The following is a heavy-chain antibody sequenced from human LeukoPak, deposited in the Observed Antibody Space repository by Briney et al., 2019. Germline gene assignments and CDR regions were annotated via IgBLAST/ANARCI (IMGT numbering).Heavy chain of an antibody. D-gene: IGHD4-17*01. J-gene: IGHJ4*02. CDR3: TRMTTGHDY. CDR2: INHSGYT. Sequence: SETLSLTCAVSGVSFNNYYWSWVRQTPGKGLEWIGEINHSGYTNDSPSLKSRVTLSIDTSRKQFSLNLRSVAVADTGIYYCTRMTTGHDYWGQGTLVTVSS. CDR1: GVSFNNYY. V-gene: IGHV4-34*01.